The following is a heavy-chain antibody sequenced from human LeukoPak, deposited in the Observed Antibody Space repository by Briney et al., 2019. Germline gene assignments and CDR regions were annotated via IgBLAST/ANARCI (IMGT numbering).Heavy chain of an antibody. CDR1: GFTFSSYS. V-gene: IGHV3-48*04. J-gene: IGHJ3*02. CDR2: ISSSSSTI. CDR3: ARDLGLMLFGVVPTYPFDI. Sequence: GGSLRLSCAASGFTFSSYSMNWVRQAPGKGLEWVSYISSSSSTIYYADSVKGRFTISRDNAKNSLYLQMSTLRAEDTAVYYCARDLGLMLFGVVPTYPFDIWGQGTLVTVSS. D-gene: IGHD3/OR15-3a*01.